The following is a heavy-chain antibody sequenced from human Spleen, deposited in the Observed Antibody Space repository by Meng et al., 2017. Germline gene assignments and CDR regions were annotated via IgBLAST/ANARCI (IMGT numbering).Heavy chain of an antibody. Sequence: VRLVQPGAEVTKPGASVKVSCKPSGYHSPDYYIHWVRRAPGQGLEWLGRINPKSGDTHYAQKFQARVTMTGDTSISTAYMELSGLRSDDTAMYYCARDEDISAAGKLFGDYWGQGTLVTVSS. CDR1: GYHSPDYY. CDR2: INPKSGDT. J-gene: IGHJ4*02. CDR3: ARDEDISAAGKLFGDY. V-gene: IGHV1-2*06. D-gene: IGHD6-25*01.